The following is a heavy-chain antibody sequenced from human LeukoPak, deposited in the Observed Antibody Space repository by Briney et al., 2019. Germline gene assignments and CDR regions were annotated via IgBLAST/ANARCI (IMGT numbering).Heavy chain of an antibody. V-gene: IGHV1-2*02. CDR2: INPNSGGT. J-gene: IGHJ4*02. D-gene: IGHD6-19*01. CDR1: GYTFTCYY. Sequence: ASVKVSCKAAGYTFTCYYMHWVRQAPGQGLEWMGGINPNSGGTNNAQKVQGRVTMTRDTATSTAYMEMSRQRADDTAGYDCARVAYSSGWSDYWGQGTLVTVSS. CDR3: ARVAYSSGWSDY.